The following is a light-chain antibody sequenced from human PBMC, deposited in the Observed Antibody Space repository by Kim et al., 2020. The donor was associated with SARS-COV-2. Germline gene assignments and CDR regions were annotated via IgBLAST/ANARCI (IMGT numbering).Light chain of an antibody. CDR1: SSDVGGYNY. CDR3: SSYTSSSTLV. CDR2: DVS. V-gene: IGLV2-14*03. J-gene: IGLJ2*01. Sequence: LTQPASVSGSPGQSITISCTGTSSDVGGYNYVSWYQQHPGKAPKLMIYDVSNRPSGVSNRFSGSKSGNTASLTISGLQAEDEADYYCSSYTSSSTLVFGGGTKLTVL.